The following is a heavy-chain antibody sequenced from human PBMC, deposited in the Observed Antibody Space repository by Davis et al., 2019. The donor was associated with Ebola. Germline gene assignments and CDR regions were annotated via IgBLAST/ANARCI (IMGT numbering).Heavy chain of an antibody. CDR1: VGTFSSYA. V-gene: IGHV1-69*06. CDR2: IIPIFGTA. D-gene: IGHD2-15*01. CDR3: ARDRCSGGSCYLGGTPPDY. Sequence: SSVTVPRQASVGTFSSYAISWVRQAPGQGLEWMGGIIPIFGTANYAQKFQGRVTITADKSTSTAYMELSSLRSEDTAVYYCARDRCSGGSCYLGGTPPDYWGQGTLVTVSS. J-gene: IGHJ4*02.